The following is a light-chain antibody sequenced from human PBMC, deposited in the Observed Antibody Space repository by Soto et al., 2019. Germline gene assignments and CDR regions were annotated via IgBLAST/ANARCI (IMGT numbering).Light chain of an antibody. CDR3: QQYGSSPRTT. CDR2: DAS. V-gene: IGKV3-20*01. CDR1: QSISRT. Sequence: EIVLTQSPDTLSVSPGERATLSCRASQSISRTLAWYQQKSGQPPRLLIYDASTRATGFPARFSGSGSGTDFTLAISRLEPEDFVVYYCQQYGSSPRTTFGGGTKVDIK. J-gene: IGKJ4*01.